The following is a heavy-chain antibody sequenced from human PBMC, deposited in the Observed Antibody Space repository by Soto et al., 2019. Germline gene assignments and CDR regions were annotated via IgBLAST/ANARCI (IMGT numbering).Heavy chain of an antibody. CDR2: ISYDGTTK. Sequence: QVQLVESGGGVVQPGRSLRLSCAASGFTFSTYAMHWVRQAPGKGPEWVAGISYDGTTKDYADSVKGRFSISRDNSRNTLLLQMNRLTPEDTAVYYCARVKDYRAGFYFDLWGRGTLVTVSS. J-gene: IGHJ2*01. CDR3: ARVKDYRAGFYFDL. CDR1: GFTFSTYA. D-gene: IGHD4-17*01. V-gene: IGHV3-30-3*01.